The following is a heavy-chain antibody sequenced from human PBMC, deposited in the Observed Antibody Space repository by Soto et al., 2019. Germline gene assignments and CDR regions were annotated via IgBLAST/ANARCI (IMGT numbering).Heavy chain of an antibody. CDR3: AKVIVGSPMGTFDS. V-gene: IGHV3-23*01. D-gene: IGHD3-16*02. Sequence: EVQLLESGGGLVQPGGSLRLSCAASGFTFSSSAMSWVRQAPGKGLECVSGITGSGDTTHYADSVKGRFTISRDNSKNTLSLQMHSVRAEDTAVYYCAKVIVGSPMGTFDSWGQGTLVTVSS. CDR1: GFTFSSSA. CDR2: ITGSGDTT. J-gene: IGHJ4*02.